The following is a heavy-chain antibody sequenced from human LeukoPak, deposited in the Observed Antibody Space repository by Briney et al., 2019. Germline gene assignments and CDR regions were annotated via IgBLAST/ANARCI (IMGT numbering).Heavy chain of an antibody. CDR2: INPNSGGT. CDR1: GGTFSSYA. Sequence: ASVKVSCKASGGTFSSYAINWVRQAPGQGLEWMGWINPNSGGTNYAQKFQGRVTMTRDTSISTAYMELSRLRSDDTAVYYCARLRAGSGSRSYYFDYWGQGTLVTVSS. CDR3: ARLRAGSGSRSYYFDY. V-gene: IGHV1-2*02. D-gene: IGHD3-10*01. J-gene: IGHJ4*02.